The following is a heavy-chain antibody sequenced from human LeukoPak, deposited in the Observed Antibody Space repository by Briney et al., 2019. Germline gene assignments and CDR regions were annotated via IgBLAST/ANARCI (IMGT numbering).Heavy chain of an antibody. CDR2: FYVGGAT. CDR1: GFSVTNNY. D-gene: IGHD2-21*02. Sequence: GGSLRLSCAVSGFSVTNNYMSWVRQAPGKGLEWVSVFYVGGATYYADSVKGRFTISRDNSENTLYLQMNSLRAEDTAVYYCARVGREYCGGDCYSDYWGQGTLVTVSS. V-gene: IGHV3-53*01. J-gene: IGHJ4*02. CDR3: ARVGREYCGGDCYSDY.